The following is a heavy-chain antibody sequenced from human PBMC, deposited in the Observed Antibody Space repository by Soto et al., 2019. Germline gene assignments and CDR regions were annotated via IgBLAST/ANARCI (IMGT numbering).Heavy chain of an antibody. CDR3: AKDRGKRSCTPTTCHLGMDV. D-gene: IGHD2-15*01. J-gene: IGHJ6*02. Sequence: QVQLVESGGGVVQPGRSLRLSCAASGFMFSRYGMHWVRQAPGKGLDWVSVISFDESSRFYADSVKGRFNISRDNSRNTLYLRMTSLRPEDTAVYYCAKDRGKRSCTPTTCHLGMDVWGQGTTVTVSS. V-gene: IGHV3-30*18. CDR2: ISFDESSR. CDR1: GFMFSRYG.